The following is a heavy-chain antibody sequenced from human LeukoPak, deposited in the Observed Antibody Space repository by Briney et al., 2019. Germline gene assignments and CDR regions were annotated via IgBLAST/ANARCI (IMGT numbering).Heavy chain of an antibody. J-gene: IGHJ5*02. CDR3: ARDLRSCSGGECYEYKWFDP. CDR1: GFTVNSNY. D-gene: IGHD2-21*01. Sequence: GGSLRLSCGASGFTVNSNYMAWVRQAPGKGLEWVALIYSCGSTHYSDSVRGRFTISRHNSNNTLYLQMRSLRPADTAVYYCARDLRSCSGGECYEYKWFDPWGQGTLVTVSS. V-gene: IGHV3-53*04. CDR2: IYSCGST.